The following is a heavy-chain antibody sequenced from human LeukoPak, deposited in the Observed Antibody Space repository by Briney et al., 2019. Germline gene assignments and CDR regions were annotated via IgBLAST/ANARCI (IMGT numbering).Heavy chain of an antibody. Sequence: PSETLSLTCTVSGGSLSSSSHYWGWIRQPPGKGLEWIGSMYYSGISYYNPSLKSRVTISVDTSKNQFSLRLSSVTAADTAMYYCARLCYPGWYFDYWGQGTLVTVSS. V-gene: IGHV4-39*01. CDR3: ARLCYPGWYFDY. D-gene: IGHD3-10*02. J-gene: IGHJ4*02. CDR2: MYYSGIS. CDR1: GGSLSSSSHY.